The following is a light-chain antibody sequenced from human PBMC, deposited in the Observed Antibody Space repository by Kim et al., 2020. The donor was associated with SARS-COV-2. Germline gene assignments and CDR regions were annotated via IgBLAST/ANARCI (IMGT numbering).Light chain of an antibody. Sequence: PGDRATLSCRASQSVSSDYLAWYQQKPDQAPRLLISGASTRATGIPDRFSGSGSGTDFTLTISRVEPDDFAVYYCQQFSTSPPAYTFGQGTKLEI. V-gene: IGKV3-20*01. CDR1: QSVSSDY. CDR2: GAS. J-gene: IGKJ2*01. CDR3: QQFSTSPPAYT.